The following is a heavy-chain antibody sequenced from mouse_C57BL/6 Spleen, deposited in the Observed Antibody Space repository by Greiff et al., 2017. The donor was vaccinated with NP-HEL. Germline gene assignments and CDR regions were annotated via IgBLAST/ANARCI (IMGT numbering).Heavy chain of an antibody. CDR3: ARGITTVVDYFDY. CDR1: GYTFTDYN. V-gene: IGHV1-22*01. D-gene: IGHD1-1*01. Sequence: EVQLQQSGPELVKPGASVKMSCKASGYTFTDYNMHWVKQSHGKSLEWIGYINPNNGGTSYNQKFKGKATLTVNKSSSTAYMELRSLTSEDSAVYYCARGITTVVDYFDYWGQGTTLTVSS. CDR2: INPNNGGT. J-gene: IGHJ2*01.